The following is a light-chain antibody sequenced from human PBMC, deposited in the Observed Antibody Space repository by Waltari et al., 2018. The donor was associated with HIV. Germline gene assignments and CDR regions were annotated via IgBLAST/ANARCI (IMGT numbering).Light chain of an antibody. J-gene: IGLJ3*02. CDR3: AAWDDSLSGPV. CDR1: GPNLGSNS. Sequence: QSILTQPPSTSGTPGQRVTISCSGSGPNLGSNSVSWHHLLLGTAPKLLIYRNNQRPSGVPDRFSGSKSATSASLAIGGLRSEDEADYYCAAWDDSLSGPVFGGGTKLTVL. CDR2: RNN. V-gene: IGLV1-47*01.